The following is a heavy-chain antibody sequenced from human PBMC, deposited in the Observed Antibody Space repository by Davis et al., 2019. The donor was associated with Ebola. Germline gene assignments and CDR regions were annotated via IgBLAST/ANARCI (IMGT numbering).Heavy chain of an antibody. CDR1: GGSISSYY. V-gene: IGHV4-59*01. Sequence: PGGSLRLSCTVSGGSISSYYWSWIRQPPGKGLEWIGYIYYSGSTNYNPSLKSRVTISVDTSKNQFSLKLSSVTAADTAVYYCARDSSSRGMDVWGKGTTVTVSS. J-gene: IGHJ6*04. CDR2: IYYSGST. CDR3: ARDSSSRGMDV. D-gene: IGHD6-6*01.